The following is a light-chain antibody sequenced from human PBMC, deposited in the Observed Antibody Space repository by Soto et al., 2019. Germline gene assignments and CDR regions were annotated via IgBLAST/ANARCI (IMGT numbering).Light chain of an antibody. J-gene: IGKJ3*01. CDR1: QSVNSNY. CDR3: QQYGSAPFT. V-gene: IGKV3-20*01. Sequence: EIVLTQSPGTLSLFPGERATLSCRASQSVNSNYLAWYQHKPGQAPRLLIFDASSRAAGIPDSFSGSGSGTDFTLTISRLEPEDFAVYYCQQYGSAPFTFGPGTKVESK. CDR2: DAS.